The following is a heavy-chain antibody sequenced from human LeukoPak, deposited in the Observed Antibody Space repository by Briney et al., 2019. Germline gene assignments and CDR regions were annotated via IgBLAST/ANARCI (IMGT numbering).Heavy chain of an antibody. CDR1: GGTFSSYA. CDR2: IIPIFGTA. J-gene: IGHJ4*02. CDR3: ASNSDGSRYYDFWSGYYTLDY. V-gene: IGHV1-69*05. Sequence: SVKVSCKASGGTFSSYAISWVRQAPGQGLEWMGGIIPIFGTANYAQKFQGRVTITTDESTSTAYMELSSLRSEDTAVYYCASNSDGSRYYDFWSGYYTLDYWGQGTLVTVSS. D-gene: IGHD3-3*01.